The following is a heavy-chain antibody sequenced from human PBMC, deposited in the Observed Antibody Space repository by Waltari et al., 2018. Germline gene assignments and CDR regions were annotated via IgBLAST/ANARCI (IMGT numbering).Heavy chain of an antibody. V-gene: IGHV1-2*02. CDR3: ARERIAAAEDDAFDI. D-gene: IGHD6-13*01. CDR1: GYTFTGYY. Sequence: QVQLVQSGAGVKKPGASVKVSCKTSGYTFTGYYIHWVRQAPGQGLEWMGWINPNSAGTNYAQKFQGRVTMTRDTSISTSYMELSRLRSDDTAVYFCARERIAAAEDDAFDIWGQGTMVTVSS. J-gene: IGHJ3*02. CDR2: INPNSAGT.